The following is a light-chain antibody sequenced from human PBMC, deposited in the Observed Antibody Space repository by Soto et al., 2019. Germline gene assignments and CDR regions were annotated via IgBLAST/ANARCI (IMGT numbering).Light chain of an antibody. CDR3: SSFTSSNTLEV. CDR2: EVS. Sequence: QSVLTQPASVSGSPGQSITISCTGTSSDVGGYNFVSWYQQHPGKAPKLMIYEVSDRPSGVSNRFPGSKSGNTASLTISGLQAEDEADYYCSSFTSSNTLEVFGGGTKVTVL. V-gene: IGLV2-14*01. CDR1: SSDVGGYNF. J-gene: IGLJ3*02.